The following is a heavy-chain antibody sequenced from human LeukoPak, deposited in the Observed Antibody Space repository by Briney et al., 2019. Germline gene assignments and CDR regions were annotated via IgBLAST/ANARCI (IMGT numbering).Heavy chain of an antibody. CDR3: AKDRPTYCGGDCYSGSLDY. J-gene: IGHJ4*02. CDR1: GFTFSSYA. D-gene: IGHD2-21*02. Sequence: PGGSLRLSCAASGFTFSSYAMSWVRQAPGKGLEWVSAISGSGGSTYYADSVKGRFTISRDNSKNTLYLQMNSLRAEDTAVYYCAKDRPTYCGGDCYSGSLDYWGQGTLVTVSS. CDR2: ISGSGGST. V-gene: IGHV3-23*01.